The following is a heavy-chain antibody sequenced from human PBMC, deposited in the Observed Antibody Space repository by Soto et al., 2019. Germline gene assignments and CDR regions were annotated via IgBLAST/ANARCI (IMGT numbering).Heavy chain of an antibody. Sequence: PSETLSLTCAVYGGSFSCYYLSWIRQPPGKGLEWIGEINHSGSTNYNPSLKSRVTISVDTSKNQFSLKLSSVTAADTAVYYCARTPPFRIAARPNNWFDPWGQGTLVTVSS. J-gene: IGHJ5*02. V-gene: IGHV4-34*01. CDR3: ARTPPFRIAARPNNWFDP. D-gene: IGHD6-6*01. CDR2: INHSGST. CDR1: GGSFSCYY.